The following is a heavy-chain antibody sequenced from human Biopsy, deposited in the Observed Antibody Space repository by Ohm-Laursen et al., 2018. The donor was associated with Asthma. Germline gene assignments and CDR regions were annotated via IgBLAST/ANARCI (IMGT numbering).Heavy chain of an antibody. CDR2: THHSGST. V-gene: IGHV4-34*01. CDR3: AGFCSGGNCPDH. Sequence: PSQTLSLTCAVYGGSFSSNYWSWIRQTPGKGLEWLGDTHHSGSTYSNPSLKSRVTISVDTSKKQISLRLSSVIAADTAVYYCAGFCSGGNCPDHWGQGTLVTVSS. CDR1: GGSFSSNY. D-gene: IGHD2-15*01. J-gene: IGHJ4*02.